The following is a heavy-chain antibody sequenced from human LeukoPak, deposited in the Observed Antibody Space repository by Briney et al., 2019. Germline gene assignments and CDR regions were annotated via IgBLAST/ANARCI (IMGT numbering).Heavy chain of an antibody. J-gene: IGHJ4*02. V-gene: IGHV3-21*01. D-gene: IGHD5-18*01. CDR3: ARALSYSYGSMDF. CDR2: ISSGSKYI. CDR1: VFTFSSYS. Sequence: TGGSLRLSCAASVFTFSSYSMNWVRQAPGKGLEWVPSISSGSKYIYNADSVKGRFTISRDNAKNSLYLQMNSLRAEDTAVYYCARALSYSYGSMDFWGQGTLVIVSS.